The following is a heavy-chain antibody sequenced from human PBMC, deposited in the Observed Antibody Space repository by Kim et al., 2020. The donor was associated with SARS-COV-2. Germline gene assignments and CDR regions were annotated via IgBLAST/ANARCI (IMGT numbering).Heavy chain of an antibody. D-gene: IGHD5-18*01. CDR3: AKEGYSYGLVYYYGMDV. V-gene: IGHV3-43*01. Sequence: VKGRFTISRDNSKNSLYLQMNSLRTEDTALYYCAKEGYSYGLVYYYGMDVWGQGTTVTVSS. J-gene: IGHJ6*02.